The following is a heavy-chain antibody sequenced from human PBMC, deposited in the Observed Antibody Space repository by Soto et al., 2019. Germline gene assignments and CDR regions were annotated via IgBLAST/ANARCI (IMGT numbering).Heavy chain of an antibody. CDR1: GGSISSGGYY. Sequence: SETLSLTCTVSGGSISSGGYYWSWIRQHPGKGLEWIGYIYYSGSTYYNPSLKSRVTISVDTSKNQFSLKLSSVTAADTAVYYCGRGARRVVRLGELSSPWAFDIWGQGTMVTVSS. V-gene: IGHV4-31*03. CDR2: IYYSGST. CDR3: GRGARRVVRLGELSSPWAFDI. D-gene: IGHD3-16*02. J-gene: IGHJ3*02.